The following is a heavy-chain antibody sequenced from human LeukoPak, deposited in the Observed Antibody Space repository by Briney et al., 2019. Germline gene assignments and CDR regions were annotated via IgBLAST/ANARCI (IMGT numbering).Heavy chain of an antibody. CDR2: ISSNSRYT. D-gene: IGHD1-26*01. V-gene: IGHV3-11*05. CDR1: GFTFSDYY. Sequence: PGGSLRLSCAASGFTFSDYYMTWIRQAPGKGLEWVSYISSNSRYTNYADSVKGRFTISRDNAKNSLYLQMNSLRAEDTAVYYCTRAGRLGYDAFDIWGQGTMVTVSS. CDR3: TRAGRLGYDAFDI. J-gene: IGHJ3*02.